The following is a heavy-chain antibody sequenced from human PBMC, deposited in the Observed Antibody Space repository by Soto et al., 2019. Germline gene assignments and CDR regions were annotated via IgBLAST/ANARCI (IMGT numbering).Heavy chain of an antibody. Sequence: VQLVESGGGLIQPGGSLRLSCAASGFTFSSYSMNWVRHAPGKGLEWLSYISSSSSTIYYADSVKGRFTISRDNAKNSLYPQMNSLRDEDTAVYYCARGGQAGGGYGDYWGQGTLVTVSS. D-gene: IGHD5-12*01. CDR2: ISSSSSTI. V-gene: IGHV3-48*02. J-gene: IGHJ4*02. CDR1: GFTFSSYS. CDR3: ARGGQAGGGYGDY.